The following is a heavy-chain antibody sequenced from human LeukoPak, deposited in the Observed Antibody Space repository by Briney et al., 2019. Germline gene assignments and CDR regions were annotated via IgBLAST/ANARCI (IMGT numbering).Heavy chain of an antibody. V-gene: IGHV1-46*01. CDR1: GSTFTTYS. J-gene: IGHJ4*02. D-gene: IGHD5-18*01. CDR3: ARSGMGIQLWSFDY. CDR2: INPSGSST. Sequence: ASVKVSCTSSGSTFTTYSMHWVRHAPGHRLEWMGIINPSGSSTRYAQQFQGRITLSRDTSTSAVYMELSSLTSDDTAVYYCARSGMGIQLWSFDYWGRGTLVTVSS.